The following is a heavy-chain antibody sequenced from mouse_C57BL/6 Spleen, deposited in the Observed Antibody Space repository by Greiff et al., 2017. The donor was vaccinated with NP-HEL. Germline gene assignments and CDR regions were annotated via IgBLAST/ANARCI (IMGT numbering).Heavy chain of an antibody. CDR3: GRIARDSSGYVRFEY. CDR2: INPGSGGT. J-gene: IGHJ3*01. CDR1: GYAFTNYL. V-gene: IGHV1-54*01. Sequence: QVQLQQSGAELVRPGTSVKVSCKASGYAFTNYLIEWVKQRPGQGLEWIGVINPGSGGTNYNEKFKGKATLTADKSSSTAYMQLSSLTSEDSAVYFGGRIARDSSGYVRFEYWGQGTLVTVSA. D-gene: IGHD3-2*02.